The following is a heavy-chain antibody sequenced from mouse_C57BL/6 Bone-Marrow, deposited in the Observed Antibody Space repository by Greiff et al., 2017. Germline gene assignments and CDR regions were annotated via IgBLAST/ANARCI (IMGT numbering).Heavy chain of an antibody. V-gene: IGHV5-9-1*02. CDR1: GFTFSSYA. CDR2: ISSGGDYI. CDR3: TSLYYYGWYFDV. D-gene: IGHD1-1*01. J-gene: IGHJ1*03. Sequence: EVMLVESGEGLVKPGGSLKLSCAASGFTFSSYAMSWVRQTPEKRLEWVAYISSGGDYIYYADTVKGRFTISRDNARNTLYLQMSRLKSEDTAMYYCTSLYYYGWYFDVWGTGTTVTVSS.